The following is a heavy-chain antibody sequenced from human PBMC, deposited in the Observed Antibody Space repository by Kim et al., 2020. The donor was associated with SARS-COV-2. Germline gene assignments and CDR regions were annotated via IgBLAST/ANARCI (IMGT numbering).Heavy chain of an antibody. V-gene: IGHV3-21*01. Sequence: GGSLRLSCAASGFTFSSYSMNWVRQAPGKGLELVSSISSSSSYIYYADSVKGRFTISRDNAKNSLYLQMNSLRAEDTAVYYCARDSLCSGLSCPDYWGQGTLVTVSS. J-gene: IGHJ4*02. CDR3: ARDSLCSGLSCPDY. CDR1: GFTFSSYS. CDR2: ISSSSSYI. D-gene: IGHD6-19*01.